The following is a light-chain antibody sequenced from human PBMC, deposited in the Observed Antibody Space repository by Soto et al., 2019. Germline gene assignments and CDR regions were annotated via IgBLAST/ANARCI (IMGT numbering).Light chain of an antibody. CDR2: AAS. CDR3: HQYDKWPPIT. Sequence: AIRMTQSPSSLSASTGDRVTITCRASQGISSYLAWYQQKPGKAPKLLIYAASTLQSGVPSRFSGSGSGTEFTLTISSLQSEDFVVYYCHQYDKWPPITFGQGTRLE. V-gene: IGKV1-8*01. CDR1: QGISSY. J-gene: IGKJ5*01.